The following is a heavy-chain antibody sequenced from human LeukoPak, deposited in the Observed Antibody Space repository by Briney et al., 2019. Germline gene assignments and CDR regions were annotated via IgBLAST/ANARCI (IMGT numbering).Heavy chain of an antibody. V-gene: IGHV3-21*01. CDR2: VSSSSSYI. CDR3: AKDNIAAAGTIGY. Sequence: GGSLRLSCAASGFTFSSYSMNWVRQAPGKGLEWVSSVSSSSSYIYYADSVKGRFTISRDNAKNSLYLQMNSLRAEDTAVYYCAKDNIAAAGTIGYWGQGTLVTVSS. CDR1: GFTFSSYS. J-gene: IGHJ4*02. D-gene: IGHD6-13*01.